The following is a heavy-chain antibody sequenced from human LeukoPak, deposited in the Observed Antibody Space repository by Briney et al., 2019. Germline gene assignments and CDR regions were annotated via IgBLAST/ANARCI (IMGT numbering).Heavy chain of an antibody. V-gene: IGHV4-30-2*01. CDR3: ARDSGNWGQFDY. Sequence: SQTLSLTCAVSGGSVSSGGYSWSWIRQPPGKGLEWIGYIYHSGSTYYNPSLKSRVTISVDRSKNQFSLKLSSVTAADTAVYYCARDSGNWGQFDYWGQGTLVTVSS. D-gene: IGHD7-27*01. CDR2: IYHSGST. J-gene: IGHJ4*02. CDR1: GGSVSSGGYS.